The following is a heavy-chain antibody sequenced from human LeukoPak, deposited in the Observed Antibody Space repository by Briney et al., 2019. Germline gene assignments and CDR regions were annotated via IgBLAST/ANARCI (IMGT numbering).Heavy chain of an antibody. CDR3: ARYGRMVWGVIGYYMDV. Sequence: SETLSLTCAVYGGSFSGYYWSWIRQPPGKGLEWIGEINHSGSTNYNPSLKSRVTISVDTSKNQFSLKLSSVTAADTAVYYCARYGRMVWGVIGYYMDVWGKGTTVTVSS. J-gene: IGHJ6*03. CDR2: INHSGST. V-gene: IGHV4-34*01. D-gene: IGHD3-10*01. CDR1: GGSFSGYY.